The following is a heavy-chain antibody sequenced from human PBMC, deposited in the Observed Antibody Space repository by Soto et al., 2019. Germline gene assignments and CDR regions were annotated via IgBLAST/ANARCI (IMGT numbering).Heavy chain of an antibody. J-gene: IGHJ3*02. CDR2: INPSGGST. V-gene: IGHV1-46*01. CDR1: GYTFTSYI. CDR3: GRVRTGDYWSGYSPVDI. Sequence: QVLLAQSGAEVKKPGASVKVSCKTSGYTFTSYIIQWVRQAPGQGLEWVGMINPSGGSTNYAQKFQGRVTVTRDTSTSTVYMDLSSQRSEDTSVYYCGRVRTGDYWSGYSPVDIWGQGTMVTVSS. D-gene: IGHD3-3*01.